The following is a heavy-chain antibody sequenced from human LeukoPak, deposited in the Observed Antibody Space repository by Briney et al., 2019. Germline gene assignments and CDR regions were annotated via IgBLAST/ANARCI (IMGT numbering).Heavy chain of an antibody. CDR1: GDSVSSNSVA. J-gene: IGHJ4*02. V-gene: IGHV6-1*01. D-gene: IGHD6-6*01. CDR3: VRVAYSSSYYFDS. CDR2: TYYRSKWYN. Sequence: SQTLSLTCVTSGDSVSSNSVAWHWIRQSPSRGLEWLGRTYYRSKWYNHYAPSVESRITIDPDTSKNQLSLQLNSVTPEDTAVYYCVRVAYSSSYYFDSWGQGNLVTVSS.